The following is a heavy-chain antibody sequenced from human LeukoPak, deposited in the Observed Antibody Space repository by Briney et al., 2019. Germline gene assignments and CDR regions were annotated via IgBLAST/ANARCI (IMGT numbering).Heavy chain of an antibody. Sequence: ASVKVSCKASGYTFTSYYMHWVRQAPGRGLEWMGIINPSGGSTSYAQKFQGRVTMTRDTSTSTVYMELSSLRSEDTAVYYCARAPIAAAGTDYFDYWGQGTLVTVSS. D-gene: IGHD6-13*01. J-gene: IGHJ4*02. V-gene: IGHV1-46*01. CDR2: INPSGGST. CDR3: ARAPIAAAGTDYFDY. CDR1: GYTFTSYY.